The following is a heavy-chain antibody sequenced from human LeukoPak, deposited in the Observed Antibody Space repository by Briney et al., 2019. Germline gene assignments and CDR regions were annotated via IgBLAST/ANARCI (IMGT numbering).Heavy chain of an antibody. CDR2: ISAYNGNT. Sequence: GASVKVSCEASGYTFTSYGISWVRQAPGQGLEWMGWISAYNGNTSYAQKLQGRVTMTPDTSTSTAYMELRSLRSDDTAVYYCARNYYYDSSGYYKAGNAFDIWGQGTMVTVSS. D-gene: IGHD3-22*01. CDR1: GYTFTSYG. CDR3: ARNYYYDSSGYYKAGNAFDI. V-gene: IGHV1-18*01. J-gene: IGHJ3*02.